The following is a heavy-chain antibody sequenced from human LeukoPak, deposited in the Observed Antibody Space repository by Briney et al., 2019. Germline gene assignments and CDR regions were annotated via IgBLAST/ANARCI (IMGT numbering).Heavy chain of an antibody. V-gene: IGHV3-23*01. Sequence: PGGSLRLSCAASGFTFSSYAMSWVRQAPGKGLEWVSAISGSGGSTYYADSVKGRFSISRDNFRNTLSLQMNSLRVDDTAVYYCARELRDAFDMWGQGTRVTVS. CDR2: ISGSGGST. J-gene: IGHJ3*02. D-gene: IGHD2-21*01. CDR1: GFTFSSYA. CDR3: ARELRDAFDM.